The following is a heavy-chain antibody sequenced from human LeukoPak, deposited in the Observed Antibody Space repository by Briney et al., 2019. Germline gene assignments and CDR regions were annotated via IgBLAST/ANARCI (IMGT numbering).Heavy chain of an antibody. CDR3: ARGPTGYYYDSSGYYYVDAFDI. D-gene: IGHD3-22*01. Sequence: SETLSLTCTVSGGSVSSGSYYWSWIRQPPGKGLEWIGYVYYHGGTNYNPSLKSRVTISVDTSKNQFSLKLTSVTAADTAVYYCARGPTGYYYDSSGYYYVDAFDIWGQGTMVTVSS. CDR1: GGSVSSGSYY. J-gene: IGHJ3*02. CDR2: VYYHGGT. V-gene: IGHV4-61*01.